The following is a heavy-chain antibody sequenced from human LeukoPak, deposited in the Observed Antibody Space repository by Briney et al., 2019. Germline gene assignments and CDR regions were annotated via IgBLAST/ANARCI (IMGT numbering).Heavy chain of an antibody. J-gene: IGHJ5*02. V-gene: IGHV4-34*01. D-gene: IGHD3-3*01. Sequence: SETLSLTCAVYGGSFSGYYWSWIRQPPGKGLEWIGEINHSGSTNYNPSLKSRVTISVDTSKNQFSLMRSSGTAADAAAYYCARETYYDFWSGYYTPPQNNWFVPWGQRTLVTVSS. CDR2: INHSGST. CDR3: ARETYYDFWSGYYTPPQNNWFVP. CDR1: GGSFSGYY.